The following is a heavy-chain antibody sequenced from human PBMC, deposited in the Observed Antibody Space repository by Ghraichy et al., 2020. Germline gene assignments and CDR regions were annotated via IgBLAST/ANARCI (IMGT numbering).Heavy chain of an antibody. CDR3: ATGDCTGGSCHTFDI. Sequence: GESLNISCAASGFAFSDVWMTWFRQTPGKGLEWVGRIKRNFEGGITDYAAPVRGRFFISRDDSKNTLYLQMNSLNTEDTAVYSCATGDCTGGSCHTFDIWGQGTKVTVSS. CDR1: GFAFSDVW. V-gene: IGHV3-15*01. CDR2: IKRNFEGGIT. D-gene: IGHD2-15*01. J-gene: IGHJ3*02.